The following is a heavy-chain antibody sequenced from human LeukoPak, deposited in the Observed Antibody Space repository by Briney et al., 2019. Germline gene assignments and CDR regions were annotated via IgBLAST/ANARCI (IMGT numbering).Heavy chain of an antibody. D-gene: IGHD3-9*01. J-gene: IGHJ4*02. CDR2: IGASGGMT. CDR1: GFTFRSYA. CDR3: AKAEGYDILTGLDY. V-gene: IGHV3-23*01. Sequence: PGGSLRLSCATSGFTFRSYATSWVRHAPGKGLEWGSGIGASGGMTYYEDSVKGRFTNSRDNSKNTLYLQMNSRRTEDTAVYYCAKAEGYDILTGLDYWGQGTLVTVSS.